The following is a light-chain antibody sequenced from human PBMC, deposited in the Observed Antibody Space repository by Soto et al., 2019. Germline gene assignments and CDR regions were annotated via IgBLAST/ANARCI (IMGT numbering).Light chain of an antibody. Sequence: YGLTQPPSVSVAPGQTARITCGGNNIESKSVHWSQQRPGQAPVPVIYVDSARPSGVPDRFSGTKSGNRASLTISGLQAEAEAYYYCCSYAGRYIYVFGTGTKVTVL. J-gene: IGLJ1*01. V-gene: IGLV3-21*02. CDR1: NIESKS. CDR3: CSYAGRYIYV. CDR2: VDS.